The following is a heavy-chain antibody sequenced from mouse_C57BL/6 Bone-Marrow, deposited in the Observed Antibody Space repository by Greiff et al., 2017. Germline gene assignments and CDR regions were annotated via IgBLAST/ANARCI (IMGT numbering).Heavy chain of an antibody. Sequence: EVQVVESGGGLVQPGGSLKLSCAASGFTFSDYYMYWVRQTPEKRLEWVAYISNGGGSTYYPDTVKGRFTISRDNAKNTLYLQMSRLKSEDTAMYYCARHVRITTVVDHAMDYWGQGTSVTVSS. CDR3: ARHVRITTVVDHAMDY. J-gene: IGHJ4*01. D-gene: IGHD1-1*01. V-gene: IGHV5-12*01. CDR1: GFTFSDYY. CDR2: ISNGGGST.